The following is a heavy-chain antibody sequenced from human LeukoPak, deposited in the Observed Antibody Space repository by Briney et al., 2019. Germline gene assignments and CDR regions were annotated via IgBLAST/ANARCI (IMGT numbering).Heavy chain of an antibody. J-gene: IGHJ5*02. CDR2: ISTSGTT. CDR1: GGSISSGTYY. CDR3: ARDEGSGWFDP. D-gene: IGHD3-10*01. V-gene: IGHV4-61*02. Sequence: PSQTLSLTCTVSGGSISSGTYYWNWIRQPAGKGLEWIGRISTSGTTNYNPSLKGRVTISLDKPKNHFSLKLSSVTAADTAVYYCARDEGSGWFDPWGQATLVTVSS.